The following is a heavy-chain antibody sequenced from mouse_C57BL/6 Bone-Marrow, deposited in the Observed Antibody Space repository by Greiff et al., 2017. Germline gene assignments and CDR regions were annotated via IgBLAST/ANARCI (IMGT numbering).Heavy chain of an antibody. CDR1: GFNIKDDY. CDR3: TTLYDYGGDY. CDR2: IDPENGDT. J-gene: IGHJ2*01. Sequence: VPLQPSGAELVRPGASVTLSCTASGFNIKDDYMHWVKQRPEQGLEWIGWIDPENGDTEYASKFQGKATITADPSSNTAYLQLSSLTSEDTAVYYCTTLYDYGGDYWGQGTTLTVSS. D-gene: IGHD2-4*01. V-gene: IGHV14-4*01.